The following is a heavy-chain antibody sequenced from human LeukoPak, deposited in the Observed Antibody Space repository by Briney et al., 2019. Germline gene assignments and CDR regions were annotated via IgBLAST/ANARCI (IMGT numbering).Heavy chain of an antibody. CDR1: GFTFRIYG. J-gene: IGHJ6*03. D-gene: IGHD2-15*01. Sequence: GGSLRLSCAASGFTFRIYGMNWVRQAPGKGLEWVSGISPSGDRTYYADSVKGRFTISRDNSKNTLYLQMNSLRAEDTAVYYCARGGVALPYYYYYMDVWGKGTTVTTSS. CDR3: ARGGVALPYYYYYMDV. V-gene: IGHV3-23*01. CDR2: ISPSGDRT.